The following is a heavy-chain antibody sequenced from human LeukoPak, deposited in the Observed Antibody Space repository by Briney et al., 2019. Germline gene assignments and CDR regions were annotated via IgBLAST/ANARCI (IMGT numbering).Heavy chain of an antibody. D-gene: IGHD2-15*01. J-gene: IGHJ4*02. V-gene: IGHV3-23*01. CDR3: AKDPLYCSGGSCYDPASHNWNDDY. Sequence: GGSLRLSCAASGFTFSSYAMSWVRQAPGKGLEWVSAISGSGGSTYHADSVKGRFTISRDNSKNTLYLQMNSLRAEDTAVYYCAKDPLYCSGGSCYDPASHNWNDDYWGQGTLVTVSS. CDR1: GFTFSSYA. CDR2: ISGSGGST.